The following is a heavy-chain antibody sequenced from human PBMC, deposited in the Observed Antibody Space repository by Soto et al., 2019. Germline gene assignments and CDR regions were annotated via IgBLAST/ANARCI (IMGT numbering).Heavy chain of an antibody. V-gene: IGHV3-11*06. CDR3: ARVAVSMVRGYGMDV. CDR1: GFTFNDYY. Sequence: QVQLVESGGGLVKPGGSLRLSCAASGFTFNDYYMSWVRQAPGKGLEWVSYISSSGPYTKYGDSVKGRFTISRDNAKNSQYLQMSSLRVEDTAVYYCARVAVSMVRGYGMDVWGQGTTVTVSS. D-gene: IGHD3-10*01. CDR2: ISSSGPYT. J-gene: IGHJ6*02.